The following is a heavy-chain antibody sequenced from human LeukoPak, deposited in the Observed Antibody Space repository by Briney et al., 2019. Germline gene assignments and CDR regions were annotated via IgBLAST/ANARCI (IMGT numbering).Heavy chain of an antibody. CDR2: ISYDGRIK. CDR1: GFTFSTYG. Sequence: GGSLRLSCATSGFTFSTYGMHWVRQAPGKGLEWVACISYDGRIKYYADSVKGRFTISRDNSKNTLYLQMNSLRSEDTAVFYCAAEHAFDAFAIWGQGTMVTVSS. D-gene: IGHD1-26*01. J-gene: IGHJ3*02. CDR3: AAEHAFDAFAI. V-gene: IGHV3-30*03.